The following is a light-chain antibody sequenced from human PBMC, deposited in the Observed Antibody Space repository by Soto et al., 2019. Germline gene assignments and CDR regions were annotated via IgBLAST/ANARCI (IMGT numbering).Light chain of an antibody. J-gene: IGLJ2*01. CDR3: SSYTSSSTVV. Sequence: QCALTQPASVSGSPGQSITISCTGTSSDVGGYNYVSWYQHHPGKAPKLMIYDVSNRPSGVSNRFSGSKSGNTASLTISGLQAEDEADYYCSSYTSSSTVVFGGGTKVTVL. V-gene: IGLV2-14*03. CDR2: DVS. CDR1: SSDVGGYNY.